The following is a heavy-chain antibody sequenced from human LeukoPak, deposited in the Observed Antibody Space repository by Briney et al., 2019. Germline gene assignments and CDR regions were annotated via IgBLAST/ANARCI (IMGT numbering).Heavy chain of an antibody. D-gene: IGHD3-9*01. Sequence: SVKVSCKASGGTFSSYAISWVRQAPGQGLEWMGGIIPIFGTANYAQKFQGRVTITADESTSTAYMELSSLRAEDTAVYYCAKVDILTGYGMDVWGQGTTVTVSS. CDR2: IIPIFGTA. CDR1: GGTFSSYA. J-gene: IGHJ6*02. V-gene: IGHV1-69*13. CDR3: AKVDILTGYGMDV.